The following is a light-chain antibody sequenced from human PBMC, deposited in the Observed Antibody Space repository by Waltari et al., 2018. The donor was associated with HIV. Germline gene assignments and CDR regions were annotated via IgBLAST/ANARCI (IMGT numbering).Light chain of an antibody. CDR3: AAWDDSLSGWV. CDR2: RNN. Sequence: SVLTPPPSASETPGQRVTISCSGSSSNIGGNYVYWYQHLPGTAPKLRIYRNNQRPSGVPDRFSGSKSGASASLAISGLRSEDEADYYCAAWDDSLSGWVFGGGTKLTVL. V-gene: IGLV1-47*01. J-gene: IGLJ3*02. CDR1: SSNIGGNY.